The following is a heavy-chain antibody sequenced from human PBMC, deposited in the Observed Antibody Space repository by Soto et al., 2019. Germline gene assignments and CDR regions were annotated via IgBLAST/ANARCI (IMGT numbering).Heavy chain of an antibody. D-gene: IGHD2-2*01. CDR3: AADRCSSTSCYPFDY. CDR1: GFTFTSSA. V-gene: IGHV1-58*01. J-gene: IGHJ4*02. CDR2: IVVGSGNT. Sequence: SVKVSCKASGFTFTSSAVQWVRQARGQRLEWIGWIVVGSGNTNYAQKFQERITITRDMSTSTAYMELSSLRSEDTAVYYCAADRCSSTSCYPFDYWGQGTLVTVSS.